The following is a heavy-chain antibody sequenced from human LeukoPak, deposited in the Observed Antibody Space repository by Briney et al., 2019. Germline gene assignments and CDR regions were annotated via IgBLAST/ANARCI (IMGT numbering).Heavy chain of an antibody. Sequence: SETLSLTCTVSGGSISSYYWSWIRQPSGKGLEWIGRIYTSGSTNYNPSLKSRVTISLDMSKNHFSLHLSTVTAADTAVYYCARIGGTSFDYWGQGTLVIVSS. D-gene: IGHD3-16*01. CDR3: ARIGGTSFDY. CDR1: GGSISSYY. V-gene: IGHV4-4*07. J-gene: IGHJ4*01. CDR2: IYTSGST.